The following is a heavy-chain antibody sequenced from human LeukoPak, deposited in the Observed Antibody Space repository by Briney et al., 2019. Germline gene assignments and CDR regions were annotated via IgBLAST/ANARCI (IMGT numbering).Heavy chain of an antibody. CDR3: ARHDRYDFNFDY. CDR2: FYYSGST. D-gene: IGHD3-3*01. Sequence: SGTLSLTCTVSGGSISSSSYYWGWIRQPPGKGLEWIGTFYYSGSTYYNPPLKSRVTISVDTSKNHFSLKLSSVTAADTAVYYCARHDRYDFNFDYWGQGTLVTVSS. CDR1: GGSISSSSYY. V-gene: IGHV4-39*01. J-gene: IGHJ4*02.